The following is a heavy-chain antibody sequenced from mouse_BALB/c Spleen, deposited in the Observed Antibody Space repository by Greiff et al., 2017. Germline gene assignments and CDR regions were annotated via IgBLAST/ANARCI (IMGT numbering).Heavy chain of an antibody. D-gene: IGHD3-1*01. CDR1: GFSLTSYG. CDR3: ARNTPPSVGFAY. CDR2: IWSGGST. J-gene: IGHJ3*01. Sequence: QVQLKESGPGLVQPSQSLSITCTVSGFSLTSYGVHWVRQSPGKGLEWLGVIWSGGSTDYNAAFISRLSISKDNSKGQVFFKMNSLQANDTAIYYSARNTPPSVGFAYWGQGTLVTVSA. V-gene: IGHV2-2*02.